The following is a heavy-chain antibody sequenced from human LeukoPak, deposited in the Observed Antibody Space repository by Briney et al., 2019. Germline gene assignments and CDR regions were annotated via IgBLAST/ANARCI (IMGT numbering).Heavy chain of an antibody. V-gene: IGHV4-59*02. J-gene: IGHJ4*02. CDR2: IYYTGST. CDR3: ASRKLGNDY. D-gene: IGHD7-27*01. Sequence: SETLSLTCTISGGSVSDYYWSWIRQSPGKGLEWIGYIYYTGSTSYNPSLRSRVPRSADTSNNEYSLKLNSVTAADTAVYYCASRKLGNDYWGQGTLVTVSS. CDR1: GGSVSDYY.